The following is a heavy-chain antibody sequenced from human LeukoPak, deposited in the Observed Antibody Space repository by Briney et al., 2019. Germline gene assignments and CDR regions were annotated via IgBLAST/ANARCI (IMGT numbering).Heavy chain of an antibody. J-gene: IGHJ4*02. CDR3: ARGPYSGSSH. CDR2: IYHSGSA. D-gene: IGHD1-26*01. V-gene: IGHV4-34*01. CDR1: GGSFSGYY. Sequence: PSETLSLTCTVSGGSFSGYYWSWIRQPPGKGLEWIGEIYHSGSANYNPSLKSRVTISVDTSKNQFSLKLSSVTAADTAVYYCARGPYSGSSHWGQGTLVTVSS.